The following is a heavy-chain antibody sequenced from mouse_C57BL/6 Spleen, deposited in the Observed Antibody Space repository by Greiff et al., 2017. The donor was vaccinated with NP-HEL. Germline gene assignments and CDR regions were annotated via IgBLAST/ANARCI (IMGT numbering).Heavy chain of an antibody. CDR1: GYTFTSYW. Sequence: VQLQQSGPVLARPGASVKMSCKTSGYTFTSYWMHWVKQRPGQGLEWIGAIYPGNSDTSYNQKFKGKAKLTAVTSASTAYLELMSLTNEDSAVDYCTRRANGDEGYAMDDWGQGTSVTVSS. CDR3: TRRANGDEGYAMDD. D-gene: IGHD4-1*01. V-gene: IGHV1-5*01. CDR2: IYPGNSDT. J-gene: IGHJ4*01.